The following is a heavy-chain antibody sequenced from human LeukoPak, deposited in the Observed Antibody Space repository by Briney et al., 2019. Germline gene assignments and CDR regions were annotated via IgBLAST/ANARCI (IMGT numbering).Heavy chain of an antibody. Sequence: PGGSLRLSCAASGFTFSSYWMTWVRQGPGKGLEWVANIKPDGSLIYYVDSVKGRFTISRDNAKNSLYLQMDSLRAEGTAVYYCAKWELYSGFYYIDYWGQGTLATVSS. D-gene: IGHD1-26*01. CDR3: AKWELYSGFYYIDY. V-gene: IGHV3-7*01. CDR1: GFTFSSYW. J-gene: IGHJ4*02. CDR2: IKPDGSLI.